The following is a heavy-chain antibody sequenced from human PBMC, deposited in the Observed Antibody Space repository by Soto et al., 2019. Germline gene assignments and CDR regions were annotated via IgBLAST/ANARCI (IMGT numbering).Heavy chain of an antibody. CDR2: INPNSGGT. D-gene: IGHD6-19*01. V-gene: IGHV1-2*04. J-gene: IGHJ6*02. CDR3: ARDPRGWLVYYGMDV. Sequence: ASVKVSCKASGYTFTGYYMRWVRQAPGQGLEWMGWINPNSGGTNYAQKFQGWVTMTRDTSISTAYMELSRLRSDDTAVYYCARDPRGWLVYYGMDVWGQGTTVTVSS. CDR1: GYTFTGYY.